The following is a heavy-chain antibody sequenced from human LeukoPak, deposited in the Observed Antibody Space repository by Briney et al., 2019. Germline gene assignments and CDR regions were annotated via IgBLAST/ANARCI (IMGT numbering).Heavy chain of an antibody. V-gene: IGHV1-2*02. CDR1: GYTFTGYY. CDR3: ARDRGIQLWYFDY. J-gene: IGHJ4*02. CDR2: INPNSGGT. Sequence: ASVKVSCKASGYTFTGYYMHWVRQAPGQGLEWMGWINPNSGGTNYAQKFQGRVTMTRDMSTSTVYMELSSLRSEDTAVYYCARDRGIQLWYFDYWGQGTLVTVSS. D-gene: IGHD5-18*01.